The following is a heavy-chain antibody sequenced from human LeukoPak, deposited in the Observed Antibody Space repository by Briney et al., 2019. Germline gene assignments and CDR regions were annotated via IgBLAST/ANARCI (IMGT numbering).Heavy chain of an antibody. V-gene: IGHV3-30*02. J-gene: IGHJ4*02. CDR3: AKLIDSGSYLHPFDY. CDR1: GFAFRTYD. Sequence: PGGSLRLSCAAFGFAFRTYDTHWVRQAPGKGLEWVAFVRYDGSDKFYADSVNGRFTISRDDSKSTIYLQMNSLRAEDTAVYYCAKLIDSGSYLHPFDYWGQGTLVTVSS. CDR2: VRYDGSDK. D-gene: IGHD1-26*01.